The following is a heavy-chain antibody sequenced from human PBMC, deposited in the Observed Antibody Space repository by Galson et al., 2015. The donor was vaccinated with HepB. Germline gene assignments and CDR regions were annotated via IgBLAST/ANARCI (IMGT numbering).Heavy chain of an antibody. J-gene: IGHJ4*02. CDR2: IDPSDSYT. V-gene: IGHV5-10-1*01. CDR3: ASRHSSFRSGTWYNVSDY. D-gene: IGHD3-10*01. CDR1: GYTFTAFW. Sequence: QSGAEVKKPGESLRISCKGSGYTFTAFWITWVRQIPGKGLEWMGRIDPSDSYTDYSPSFQGPVTIPADKSITTAYLQWSSLKASDPAMYYCASRHSSFRSGTWYNVSDYWGQGTLVTVSS.